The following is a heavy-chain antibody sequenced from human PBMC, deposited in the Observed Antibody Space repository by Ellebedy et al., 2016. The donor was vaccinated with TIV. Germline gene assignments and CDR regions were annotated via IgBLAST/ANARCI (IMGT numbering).Heavy chain of an antibody. Sequence: GESLKISCAASGFTFSSYGMHWVRQAPGKGLEWVAVIWYDGSNKYYADSVKGRFTISRDNSKNTLYLQMNSLRAEDTAVYYCARGEVVPAAPFDYWGQGTLVTVSS. CDR1: GFTFSSYG. CDR3: ARGEVVPAAPFDY. CDR2: IWYDGSNK. J-gene: IGHJ4*02. D-gene: IGHD2-2*01. V-gene: IGHV3-33*01.